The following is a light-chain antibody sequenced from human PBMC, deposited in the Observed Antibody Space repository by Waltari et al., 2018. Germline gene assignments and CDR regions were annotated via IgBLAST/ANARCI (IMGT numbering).Light chain of an antibody. CDR3: CSYAGSSSWV. J-gene: IGLJ3*02. CDR1: SSDLGRFDL. Sequence: QSALTQPASVSASPGQSITISCTGTSSDLGRFDLVSWFQQHPGEAPRLIIYEASKRPSGVSNRFSGSKSGTTASLTISGVQAEDEADYYCCSYAGSSSWVFGGGTKLTVL. CDR2: EAS. V-gene: IGLV2-23*01.